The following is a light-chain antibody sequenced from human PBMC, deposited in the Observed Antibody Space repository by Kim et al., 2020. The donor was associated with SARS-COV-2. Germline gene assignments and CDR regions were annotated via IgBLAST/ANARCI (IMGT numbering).Light chain of an antibody. CDR1: QNIDIS. Sequence: EIVLTQSPATLSLSPGERATLSCRASQNIDISLAWYQQKPGQAPRLLIYHASNRVTGIPARFSGSGSGTDFTLTISSLEPEDFAVYYCQQRSNWPPLTFGGGTKVDIK. CDR2: HAS. V-gene: IGKV3-11*01. CDR3: QQRSNWPPLT. J-gene: IGKJ4*01.